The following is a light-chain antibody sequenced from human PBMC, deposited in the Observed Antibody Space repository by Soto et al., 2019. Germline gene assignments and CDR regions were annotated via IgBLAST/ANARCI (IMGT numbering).Light chain of an antibody. CDR1: QGISSY. CDR3: QHLNSLIT. J-gene: IGKJ5*01. Sequence: DIQLTQSPSFLSASVGDRVTITCRASQGISSYLAWYQQKPGKAPKLLIYAASTLQSGVPSRFSGSGSGTEFTLTISSLQPEDFATYYCQHLNSLITFGQGTRLEIK. CDR2: AAS. V-gene: IGKV1-9*01.